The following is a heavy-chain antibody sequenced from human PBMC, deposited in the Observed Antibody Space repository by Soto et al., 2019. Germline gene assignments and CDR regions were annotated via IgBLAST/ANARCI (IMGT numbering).Heavy chain of an antibody. Sequence: GASVKVSCKASGYTFSDFDINWLRQAAGQGPEWMGWMNAKSGDTFSAQRLQGKFNMTWDTSLSTAYMGVGSLTSDDAAIYYCARGNPFNYAGFDVWGQGTTVTSP. V-gene: IGHV1-8*01. CDR2: MNAKSGDT. CDR1: GYTFSDFD. CDR3: ARGNPFNYAGFDV. D-gene: IGHD3-16*01. J-gene: IGHJ6*02.